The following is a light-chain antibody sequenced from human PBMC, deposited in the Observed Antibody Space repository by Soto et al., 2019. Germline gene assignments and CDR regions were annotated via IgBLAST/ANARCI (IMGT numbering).Light chain of an antibody. CDR3: QQYNSYSWT. CDR2: KAS. CDR1: QSINIW. J-gene: IGKJ1*01. Sequence: DIQLTQSPSTLSASVGDRVSITXQASQSINIWLAWYQQKPGRAPNLLIYKASTLESGVPSNFSGSGSGTEFTLTINSLQPEDFTTYYCQQYNSYSWTFGQGTKVDIK. V-gene: IGKV1-5*03.